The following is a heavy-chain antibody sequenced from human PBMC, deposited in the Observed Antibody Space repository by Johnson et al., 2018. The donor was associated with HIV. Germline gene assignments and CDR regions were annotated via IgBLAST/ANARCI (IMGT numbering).Heavy chain of an antibody. CDR3: AKDQYRKLTTVAGI. CDR2: ISYDGSDK. J-gene: IGHJ3*02. Sequence: QVQLVESGGGVVQPGRSLRLSCAASGFTCSSYAMHWVRQAPGKGLEWVAVISYDGSDKYYAASVKGRFTISRDNSKNTLYLQMNSLRDEDTAVYYCAKDQYRKLTTVAGIWGQGTMVTVSS. CDR1: GFTCSSYA. D-gene: IGHD4-17*01. V-gene: IGHV3-30*14.